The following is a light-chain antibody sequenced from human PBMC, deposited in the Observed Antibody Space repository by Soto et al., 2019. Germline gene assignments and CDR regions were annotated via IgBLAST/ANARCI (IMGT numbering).Light chain of an antibody. V-gene: IGKV1-5*01. CDR1: QSVTDW. Sequence: DIQLTQSPSTLSASVGERVTITCRASQSVTDWLAWYQQKPGKAPKLLIYDASSLQSGVPSRCSGSGSGTEFTLTSSSLQPYDFATCYCQQYYRSCTFGQGTKVEIK. CDR2: DAS. J-gene: IGKJ2*02. CDR3: QQYYRSCT.